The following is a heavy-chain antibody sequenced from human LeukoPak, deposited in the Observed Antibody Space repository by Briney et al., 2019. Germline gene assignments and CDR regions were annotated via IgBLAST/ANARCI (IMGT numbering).Heavy chain of an antibody. D-gene: IGHD3-3*01. CDR2: IYYSGTT. J-gene: IGHJ4*02. CDR1: GGSISGAYY. Sequence: SQTLSLTCSVSGGSISGAYYWSWIRQHPGKGLEYFGYIYYSGTTYYNPSLQSRVTISVDMSKSQFSLTLSSVTAADTALYYCARHGPLYDIWSAQFYFDYWGQGTLVAASS. V-gene: IGHV4-30-4*08. CDR3: ARHGPLYDIWSAQFYFDY.